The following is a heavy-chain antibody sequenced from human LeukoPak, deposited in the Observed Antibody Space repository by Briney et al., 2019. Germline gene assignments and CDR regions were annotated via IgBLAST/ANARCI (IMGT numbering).Heavy chain of an antibody. J-gene: IGHJ6*03. CDR3: ARDYYDFWSGYWGYYYYMDV. Sequence: ASVKVSCKASGYTFTSYGISWVRQAPGQGLEWMGWISAYNGNTNYAQKLQGRVTMTTDTSTSTAYMELRSLRSDDTAVYYCARDYYDFWSGYWGYYYYMDVWGKGTTVTVSS. V-gene: IGHV1-18*01. D-gene: IGHD3-3*01. CDR2: ISAYNGNT. CDR1: GYTFTSYG.